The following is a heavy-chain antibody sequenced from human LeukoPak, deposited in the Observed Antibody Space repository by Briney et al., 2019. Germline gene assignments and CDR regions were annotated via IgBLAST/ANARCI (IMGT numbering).Heavy chain of an antibody. CDR3: ARSGGYYNWFDP. D-gene: IGHD3-3*01. J-gene: IGHJ5*02. Sequence: PGGSLRLSCAASGFTFSSYNMNWVRQAPGKGLEWVSYISSSGSTIHYEDSVKGRFTISRDNAKNSLYLQMNSLRVEDTAVYYCARSGGYYNWFDPWGQGTLVTVSS. V-gene: IGHV3-48*01. CDR2: ISSSGSTI. CDR1: GFTFSSYN.